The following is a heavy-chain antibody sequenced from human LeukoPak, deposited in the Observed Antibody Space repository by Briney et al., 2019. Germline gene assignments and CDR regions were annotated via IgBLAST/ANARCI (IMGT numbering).Heavy chain of an antibody. CDR3: ASGRQLGR. V-gene: IGHV3-7*03. D-gene: IGHD6-13*01. Sequence: PGGSLRLSCAASGFSFSTYWTSWVRQAPGKGLEWVANIKQDESEKYYVDSVKGRFTISRDNTKNSLYLQMNSLRVEDTAVYYCASGRQLGRWGQGTLVTVSS. J-gene: IGHJ4*02. CDR2: IKQDESEK. CDR1: GFSFSTYW.